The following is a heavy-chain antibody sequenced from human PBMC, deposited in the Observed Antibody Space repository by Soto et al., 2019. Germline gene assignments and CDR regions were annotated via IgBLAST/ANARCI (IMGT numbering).Heavy chain of an antibody. CDR1: VGTFSSYA. CDR2: IIPIFGTA. Sequence: SVKVSCKASVGTFSSYAISWVRQAGGRGLEWMGGIIPIFGTANYAQKFQGRVTITADESTSTAYMELSSLRSEDTAVYYCARERRGVWFGELMYYYGMDVWGQGTTVTVSS. J-gene: IGHJ6*02. CDR3: ARERRGVWFGELMYYYGMDV. D-gene: IGHD3-10*01. V-gene: IGHV1-69*13.